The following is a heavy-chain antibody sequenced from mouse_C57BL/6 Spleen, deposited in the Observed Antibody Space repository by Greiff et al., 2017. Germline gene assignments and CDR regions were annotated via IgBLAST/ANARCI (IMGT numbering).Heavy chain of an antibody. D-gene: IGHD1-1*02. V-gene: IGHV1-55*01. J-gene: IGHJ4*01. CDR1: GYTFTSYW. CDR2: IYPGSGST. Sequence: QVQLQQPGAELVKPGASVKMSCKASGYTFTSYWITWVKQRPGQGLEWIGDIYPGSGSTNYNEKFKSKATLTVDTSSSTAYMQLSSLTSEDSAVYYCARMEPYGSYAMDYWGQGTSVTVSS. CDR3: ARMEPYGSYAMDY.